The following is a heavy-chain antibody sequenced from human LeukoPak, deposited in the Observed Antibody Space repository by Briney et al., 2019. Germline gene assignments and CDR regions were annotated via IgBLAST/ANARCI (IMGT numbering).Heavy chain of an antibody. J-gene: IGHJ6*02. CDR1: GYTFTSYA. CDR2: INTNTGNP. Sequence: ASVKVSCKASGYTFTSYAMNWVRQAPEQGLEWMGWINTNTGNPTYAQGFTGRFVFSLDTSVSTAYLQISSLKAEDTAVYYCARVWGPLHCSGGSCYYYYYYGMDVWGQGTTVTVSS. D-gene: IGHD2-15*01. V-gene: IGHV7-4-1*02. CDR3: ARVWGPLHCSGGSCYYYYYYGMDV.